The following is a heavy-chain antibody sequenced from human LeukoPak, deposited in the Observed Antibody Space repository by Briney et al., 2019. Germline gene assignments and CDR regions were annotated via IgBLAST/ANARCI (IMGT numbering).Heavy chain of an antibody. CDR3: ARAYRLYRRTKGDYMDV. CDR1: GFTFSSYS. Sequence: GGSLRLSCAASGFTFSSYSMNWVRQAPGKGLEGVSYISSSSSTIYYADSVKGRFTISRDNAKNSLYLQMNSLRAEDTAVYYCARAYRLYRRTKGDYMDVWGKGTTVTVSS. V-gene: IGHV3-48*01. CDR2: ISSSSSTI. D-gene: IGHD2-2*01. J-gene: IGHJ6*03.